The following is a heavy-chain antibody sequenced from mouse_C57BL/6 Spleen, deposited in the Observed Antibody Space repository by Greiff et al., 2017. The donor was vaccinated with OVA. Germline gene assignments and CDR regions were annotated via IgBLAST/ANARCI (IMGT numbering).Heavy chain of an antibody. CDR2: ISSGSSTI. CDR3: ARAGDGGFDD. J-gene: IGHJ2*01. Sequence: EVQVVESGGGLVKPGGSLKLSCAASGFTFSDYGMHWVRQAPEQGLEWVAYISSGSSTIYYADTVKGRFTISRDNAKNTLFLQMTSLRSEDTAMYYCARAGDGGFDDWGQGTTLTVSS. V-gene: IGHV5-17*01. CDR1: GFTFSDYG.